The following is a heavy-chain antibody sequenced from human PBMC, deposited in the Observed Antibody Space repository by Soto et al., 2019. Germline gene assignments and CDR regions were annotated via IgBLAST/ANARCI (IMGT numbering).Heavy chain of an antibody. CDR2: INPNSGGT. V-gene: IGHV1-2*02. CDR3: ARDRLQWLRQPYYYYGMDV. Sequence: ASVKVSRKASGYTFTGYYIHWVRQAPGQRLEWRGWINPNSGGTNYAQKIQGRVTMTRDTSISTAYMELSRRRSDDTAVYFCARDRLQWLRQPYYYYGMDVWGQGTTVTVSS. J-gene: IGHJ6*02. CDR1: GYTFTGYY. D-gene: IGHD5-12*01.